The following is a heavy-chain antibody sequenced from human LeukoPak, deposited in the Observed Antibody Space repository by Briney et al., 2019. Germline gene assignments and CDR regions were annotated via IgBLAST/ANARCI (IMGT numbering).Heavy chain of an antibody. CDR2: IYYSGST. V-gene: IGHV4-39*01. CDR3: ARHPRYYDTLTGYYTEYYFDY. Sequence: SETLSLTCTVSGGSISSSSYYWGWIRQPPGKGLEWIGSIYYSGSTYYNPSLKSRVTISVDTSKNQFSLKLSSVTAADTAVYYCARHPRYYDTLTGYYTEYYFDYWGQGTLVTVSS. D-gene: IGHD3-9*01. J-gene: IGHJ4*02. CDR1: GGSISSSSYY.